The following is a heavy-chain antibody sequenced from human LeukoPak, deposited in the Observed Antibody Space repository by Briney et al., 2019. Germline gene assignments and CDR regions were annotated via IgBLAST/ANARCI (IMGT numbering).Heavy chain of an antibody. CDR1: GFIFSTSW. CDR3: AKDRVGGYSYGLSGVFDY. D-gene: IGHD5-18*01. CDR2: INLDGSGK. V-gene: IGHV3-7*03. Sequence: GGSLRLSCTASGFIFSTSWMTWVRQAPGKGLEWVANINLDGSGKYYVDSVKGRFTISRDNSKNTLYLQMNSLRAEDTAVYYCAKDRVGGYSYGLSGVFDYWGQGTLVTVSS. J-gene: IGHJ4*02.